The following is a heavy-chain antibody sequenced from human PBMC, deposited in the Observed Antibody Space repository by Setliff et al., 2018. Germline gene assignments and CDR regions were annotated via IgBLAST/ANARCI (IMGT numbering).Heavy chain of an antibody. Sequence: TSETLSLTCTVSGGSISSYYWSWIRQPPWKGLEWIGYIYTSGSTNYNPSLKSRVTISLDTSKNQFSLKLSSVTAADTAVYYCARAPPNRYSGSYEYFYMDVWGKGTTVTVSS. CDR3: ARAPPNRYSGSYEYFYMDV. CDR2: IYTSGST. V-gene: IGHV4-4*08. J-gene: IGHJ6*03. D-gene: IGHD1-26*01. CDR1: GGSISSYY.